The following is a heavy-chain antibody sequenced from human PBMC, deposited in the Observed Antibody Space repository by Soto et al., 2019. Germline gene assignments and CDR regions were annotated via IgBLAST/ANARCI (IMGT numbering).Heavy chain of an antibody. V-gene: IGHV1-2*02. CDR1: GYSFTGYY. Sequence: ASVKVSCKASGYSFTGYYIHWVRQAPGQGLEWMGWINPDYGGANYEQKFQGRVTMTRDTSISTAYMELSSLRSDDTAVYYCARDVGGSSSYLGYWGQGTLVTVSS. CDR3: ARDVGGSSSYLGY. D-gene: IGHD6-6*01. J-gene: IGHJ4*02. CDR2: INPDYGGA.